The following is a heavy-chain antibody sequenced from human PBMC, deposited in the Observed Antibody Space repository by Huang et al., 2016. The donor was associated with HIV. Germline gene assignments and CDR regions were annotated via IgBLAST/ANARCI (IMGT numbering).Heavy chain of an antibody. D-gene: IGHD6-19*01. Sequence: QVQLVESGGGVVQPGRSLRLSCAASGIIFSNYGMHWVRQAPGKGLEGVALISYDGSNKYYTDSVKGRFSISRDNSKNTLYLQMNSLRAEDTAVYYCALKGDSSGWEYFRHWGQGTLVTVSS. J-gene: IGHJ1*01. CDR3: ALKGDSSGWEYFRH. CDR2: ISYDGSNK. CDR1: GIIFSNYG. V-gene: IGHV3-30*03.